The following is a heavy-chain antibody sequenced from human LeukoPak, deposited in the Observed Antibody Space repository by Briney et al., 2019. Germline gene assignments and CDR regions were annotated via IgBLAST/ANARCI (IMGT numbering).Heavy chain of an antibody. Sequence: GGSLRLSCAASGFTFSSYAMHWVRHAPGKGLGWVAVISYDGSNKYYADSVKGRFTISRDNSKNTLYLQMNSLRAEDTAVYYCARDTSDYWGQGTLVTVSS. CDR2: ISYDGSNK. CDR1: GFTFSSYA. V-gene: IGHV3-30-3*01. J-gene: IGHJ4*02. D-gene: IGHD3-3*01. CDR3: ARDTSDY.